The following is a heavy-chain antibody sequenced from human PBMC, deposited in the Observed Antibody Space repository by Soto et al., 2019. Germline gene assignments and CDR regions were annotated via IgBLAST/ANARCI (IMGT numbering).Heavy chain of an antibody. CDR2: INHSGST. CDR3: ARGRIADRRGDHYYYMDV. D-gene: IGHD6-6*01. Sequence: SETLSLTCAVSGGSSSGYYWRLIRQPPGKGLEWIGEINHSGSTNYNPSLKSRVTISVDTSKNQFSLKLSSVTAADTAVYYCARGRIADRRGDHYYYMDVWAQGTTVTVSS. J-gene: IGHJ6*03. V-gene: IGHV4-34*01. CDR1: GGSSSGYY.